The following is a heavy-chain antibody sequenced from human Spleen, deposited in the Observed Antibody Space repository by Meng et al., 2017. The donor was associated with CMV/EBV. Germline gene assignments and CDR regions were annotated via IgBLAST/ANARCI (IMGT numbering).Heavy chain of an antibody. CDR1: GGSISSSSYY. Sequence: GSLRLSCTVSGGSISSSSYYWGWIRQPPGKGLEWIGSAYYIERTYYKPSLKSRVTISADTSKNHFSLRLSSVTAADTAVYYCARDHIAARPFDYWGQGTLVTVSS. D-gene: IGHD6-6*01. CDR3: ARDHIAARPFDY. J-gene: IGHJ4*02. V-gene: IGHV4-39*02. CDR2: AYYIERT.